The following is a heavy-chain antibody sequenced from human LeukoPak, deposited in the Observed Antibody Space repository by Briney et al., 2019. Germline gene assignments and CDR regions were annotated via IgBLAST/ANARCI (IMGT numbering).Heavy chain of an antibody. V-gene: IGHV4-4*07. D-gene: IGHD1/OR15-1a*01. CDR1: GGAIRSHY. J-gene: IGHJ4*02. Sequence: SETLSLTCTVSGGAIRSHYWNWIRQPAGQGLEWIGRIYSSGYTNDNPFLDSRITMSVDMSKNQFSLRLNSVTAADTAVYYCARGEHSVDSWGQGMLVTVSS. CDR2: IYSSGYT. CDR3: ARGEHSVDS.